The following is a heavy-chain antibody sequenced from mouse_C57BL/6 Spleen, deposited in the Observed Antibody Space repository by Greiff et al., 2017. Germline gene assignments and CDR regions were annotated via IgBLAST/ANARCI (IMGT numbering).Heavy chain of an antibody. V-gene: IGHV1-61*01. D-gene: IGHD2-4*01. Sequence: VQLQQPGAELVRPGSSVKLSCKASGYTFTSYWMDWVKQRPGQGLEWIGNIYPSDSETHYNQKFKDKATLTVDKSSSTAYMQLSSLTSEDSAVYYCARVGYDYLYAMDYWGQGTSVTVSS. J-gene: IGHJ4*01. CDR1: GYTFTSYW. CDR2: IYPSDSET. CDR3: ARVGYDYLYAMDY.